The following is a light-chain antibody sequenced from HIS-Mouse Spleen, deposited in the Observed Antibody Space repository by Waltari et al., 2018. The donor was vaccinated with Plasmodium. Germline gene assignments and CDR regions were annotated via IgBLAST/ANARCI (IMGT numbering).Light chain of an antibody. J-gene: IGLJ3*02. Sequence: SYELTQSPSVSVSPGQTARITCSGDALPKKYAYWYQKKSGQAPVLVSYEDSKRPSGIPGGFSGSSSGTMATLTISGAQVEDEADYYCYSTDSSGNHRVFGGGTKLTVL. V-gene: IGLV3-10*01. CDR2: EDS. CDR3: YSTDSSGNHRV. CDR1: ALPKKY.